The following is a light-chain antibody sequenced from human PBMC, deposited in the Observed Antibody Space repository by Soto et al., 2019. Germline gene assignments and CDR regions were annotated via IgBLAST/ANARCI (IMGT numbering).Light chain of an antibody. CDR2: EVT. CDR1: SSDVGGYNY. V-gene: IGLV2-14*01. CDR3: TSYTSTSTLV. J-gene: IGLJ3*02. Sequence: QSALTQPASVSGPPGQSITISCTGTSSDVGGYNYVSWYQHHPGKAPKFIIYEVTNRPSGVSNRFSGSKSGNTASLTISGLQAEDEADYYCTSYTSTSTLVFGGRTKLTVL.